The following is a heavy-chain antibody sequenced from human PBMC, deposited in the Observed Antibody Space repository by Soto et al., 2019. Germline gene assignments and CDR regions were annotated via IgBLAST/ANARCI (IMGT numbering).Heavy chain of an antibody. Sequence: EVQLVESGGSLIQRGGSLRLSCAASGEFTVSTSFMGWVRQAPGKGLEWVSTFCSDGTTYYADPVTGRFTISRDNSKSKLYLKITSREGGDTAVFYFVVDTNSPALFDHGGREPLVPV. J-gene: IGHJ4*02. CDR1: GEFTVSTSF. D-gene: IGHD5-18*01. CDR3: VVDTNSPALFDH. CDR2: FCSDGTT. V-gene: IGHV3-53*01.